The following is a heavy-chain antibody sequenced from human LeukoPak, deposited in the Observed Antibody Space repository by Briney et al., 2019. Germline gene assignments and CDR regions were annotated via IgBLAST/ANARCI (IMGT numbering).Heavy chain of an antibody. V-gene: IGHV3-30*03. J-gene: IGHJ6*02. CDR1: GFTFSSYA. D-gene: IGHD3-10*01. CDR2: ISYDGSNK. Sequence: QPGGSLRLSCAASGFTFSSYAMSWVRQAPGKGLEWVAVISYDGSNKYYADSVKGRFTISRDNSKNTLYLQMNGLRAEDTAVYYCARAPWFGELFGYYGMDVWGQGTTVTVSS. CDR3: ARAPWFGELFGYYGMDV.